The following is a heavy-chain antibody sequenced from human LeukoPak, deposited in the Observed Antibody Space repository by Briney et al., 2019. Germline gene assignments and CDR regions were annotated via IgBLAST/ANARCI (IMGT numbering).Heavy chain of an antibody. CDR2: INPNSGGT. Sequence: ASVKVSCKASGYTFTGYDMHWVRQAPGQGLEWMGWINPNSGGTNYAQKFQGRVTMTRDTSISTAYMELSRLRSDDTAVYYCARETGYYDSSGYGYLGPYFDYWGQGTLVTVSS. CDR1: GYTFTGYD. D-gene: IGHD3-22*01. J-gene: IGHJ4*02. CDR3: ARETGYYDSSGYGYLGPYFDY. V-gene: IGHV1-2*02.